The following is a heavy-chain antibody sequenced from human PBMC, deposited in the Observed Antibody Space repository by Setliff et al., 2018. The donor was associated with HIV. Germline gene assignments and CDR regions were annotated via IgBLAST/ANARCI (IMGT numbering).Heavy chain of an antibody. CDR1: EYSFTSYD. CDR2: LNPNSHNT. D-gene: IGHD2-8*02. Sequence: GASVKVSCKPSEYSFTSYDINWVRQATGQGLEWMGWLNPNSHNTGYAQKFQGRVTMTRDTSISTAYMELSSLRSEDTAVYYCAREGSSPGAFDSWGQGTLVTVS. CDR3: AREGSSPGAFDS. V-gene: IGHV1-8*01. J-gene: IGHJ4*02.